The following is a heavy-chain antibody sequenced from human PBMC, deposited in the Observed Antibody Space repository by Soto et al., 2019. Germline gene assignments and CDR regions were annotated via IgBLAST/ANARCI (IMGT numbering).Heavy chain of an antibody. CDR2: IVVGSGNT. V-gene: IGHV1-58*02. CDR3: AADLGSSWYFDI. CDR1: GFTYTSSA. Sequence: SVKVSCNASGFTYTSSAMQWVRQARGQRLEWIGWIVVGSGNTNYAQKFQERVTITRDMSTSTAYMELSSVRSEDTAVYYCAADLGSSWYFDIWVQGTMVTVSS. J-gene: IGHJ3*02. D-gene: IGHD6-13*01.